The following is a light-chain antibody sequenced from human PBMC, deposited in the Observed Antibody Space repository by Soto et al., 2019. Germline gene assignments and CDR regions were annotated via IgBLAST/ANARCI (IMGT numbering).Light chain of an antibody. CDR3: QQYGSSPWT. CDR2: GAS. J-gene: IGKJ1*01. Sequence: EVVMTYSPATLSVSRWEVVTLSCRANQGIGDTLAWYQHKPGQTPRLLIYGASSRATGIPDRFSGSGSGTDFTLTISRLEPEDFAVHYCQQYGSSPWTFGQGTKVDIK. CDR1: QGIGDT. V-gene: IGKV3-20*01.